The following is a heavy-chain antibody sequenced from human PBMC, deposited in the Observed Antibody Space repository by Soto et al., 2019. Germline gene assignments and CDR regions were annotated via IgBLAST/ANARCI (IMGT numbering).Heavy chain of an antibody. V-gene: IGHV3-23*01. J-gene: IGHJ4*02. CDR3: ARCPGEKCARNTIFGVVGEGFDY. Sequence: EVQLLESGGGLVQPGGSLRLSCAASGFTFNNFGMSWVRQAPGKGLEWVSSISDGGGSTYYGDSVKGRFTISRDNSKNTLYLQMNSLRAEDTAVYYCARCPGEKCARNTIFGVVGEGFDYWGQGTLVTVSS. CDR2: ISDGGGST. CDR1: GFTFNNFG. D-gene: IGHD3-3*01.